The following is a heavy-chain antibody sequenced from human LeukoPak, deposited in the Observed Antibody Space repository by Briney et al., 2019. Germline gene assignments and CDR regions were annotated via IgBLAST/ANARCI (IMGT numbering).Heavy chain of an antibody. CDR3: ARCDRVVAATNVDY. D-gene: IGHD2-15*01. J-gene: IGHJ4*02. Sequence: ASVKVSCKASGYTFTGYYMHWVRQAPGQGLEWMGWINPNSGGTNYAQKLQGRVTMTTDTSTSTAYMELRSLRSDDTAVYYSARCDRVVAATNVDYWGQGTLVTVSS. V-gene: IGHV1-2*02. CDR2: INPNSGGT. CDR1: GYTFTGYY.